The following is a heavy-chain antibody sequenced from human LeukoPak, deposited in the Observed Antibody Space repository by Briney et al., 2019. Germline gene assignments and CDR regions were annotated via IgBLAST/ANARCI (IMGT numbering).Heavy chain of an antibody. CDR1: GGTFSNYA. Sequence: SVKVSCKASGGTFSNYAINWVRQAPGQGLEWMGGIIPIFGTANYAQKFQGRVTITADESTRTAYMELSSLRFEDTAVYYCARVLSGAYYYYYMDVWGKGTTVTISS. V-gene: IGHV1-69*01. CDR2: IIPIFGTA. J-gene: IGHJ6*03. CDR3: ARVLSGAYYYYYMDV. D-gene: IGHD3-10*01.